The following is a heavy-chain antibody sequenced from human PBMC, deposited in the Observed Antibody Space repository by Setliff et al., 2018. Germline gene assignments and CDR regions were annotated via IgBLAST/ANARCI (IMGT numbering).Heavy chain of an antibody. Sequence: PGESLKISCKVSGYSFTNYWIVWVRQMPGKGLEWMGIIYPGDSDTRYSPSFQGQVTISADKSISTAYLQRSSLKASDTAMYYCARSHRWSGWYYFDYWGQGTLVTVSS. J-gene: IGHJ4*02. CDR3: ARSHRWSGWYYFDY. CDR1: GYSFTNYW. CDR2: IYPGDSDT. D-gene: IGHD6-19*01. V-gene: IGHV5-51*01.